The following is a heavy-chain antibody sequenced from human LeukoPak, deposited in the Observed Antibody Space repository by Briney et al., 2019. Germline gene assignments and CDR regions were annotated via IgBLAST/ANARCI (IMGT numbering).Heavy chain of an antibody. D-gene: IGHD4-23*01. V-gene: IGHV1-46*01. CDR2: INLSGGST. CDR3: ARRSPGGAFDY. Sequence: ASVKLSCKASGYTFTSYYMHWVRQAPAQGLEWMGIINLSGGSTSYAQKFQGRVTMTRDTAKSTVYMELSSLRSEDTAVYYCARRSPGGAFDYWGQGTLVSVSS. J-gene: IGHJ4*02. CDR1: GYTFTSYY.